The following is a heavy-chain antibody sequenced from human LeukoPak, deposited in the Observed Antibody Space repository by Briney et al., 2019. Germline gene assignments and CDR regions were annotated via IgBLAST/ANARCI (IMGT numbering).Heavy chain of an antibody. J-gene: IGHJ4*02. CDR2: FYTSGST. Sequence: KPSETLSLTCTVSGGSISSGSYYWSWIRQPAGKGLEWIGRFYTSGSTNYNPSLKSRVTISVDTSKNQFPLKLSSVTAADTAVYYCARRLDYWGQGTLVTVSS. CDR3: ARRLDY. CDR1: GGSISSGSYY. V-gene: IGHV4-61*02.